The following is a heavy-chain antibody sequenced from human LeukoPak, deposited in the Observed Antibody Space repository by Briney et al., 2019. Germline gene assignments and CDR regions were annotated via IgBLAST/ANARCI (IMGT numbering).Heavy chain of an antibody. CDR1: GFIFSRFW. CDR2: IKGDGSDT. V-gene: IGHV3-74*01. Sequence: GGSLRLSCAASGFIFSRFWMSWVRQAPGKGLVWVSRIKGDGSDTNNADSVKGRFTISRDNAKNTLYLQMNSLRAEDTAVCYCARDTGDYYFDSWGQGTLVTVSS. J-gene: IGHJ4*02. CDR3: ARDTGDYYFDS. D-gene: IGHD2-21*02.